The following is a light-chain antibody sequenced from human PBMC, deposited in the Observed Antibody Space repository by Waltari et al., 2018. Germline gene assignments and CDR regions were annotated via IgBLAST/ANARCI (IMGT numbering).Light chain of an antibody. Sequence: DVQMTQSPSSLSVSVGDRVTITYQASQDITNYLNWYQQKPGKAPKLLIYDASNLETGVPSTFSGTGAGTHFTFIISCQQSEDVAAFDCRQYDKPPIDFDHGTRLDI. CDR3: RQYDKPPID. J-gene: IGKJ5*01. V-gene: IGKV1-33*01. CDR1: QDITNY. CDR2: DAS.